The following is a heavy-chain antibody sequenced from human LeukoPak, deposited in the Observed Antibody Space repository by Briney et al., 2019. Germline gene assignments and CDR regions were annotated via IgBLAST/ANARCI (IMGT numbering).Heavy chain of an antibody. J-gene: IGHJ5*02. CDR1: GGSISSSNFY. V-gene: IGHV4-61*05. CDR2: IYYSGST. Sequence: SETLSLTCTFTGGSISSSNFYWGWIRQPPGKGLEWIGYIYYSGSTNYNPSLKSRVTISVDTSKNQFSLKLSSVTAADTAVYYCARLYSSSVDWFDPWGQGTLVTVSS. CDR3: ARLYSSSVDWFDP. D-gene: IGHD6-13*01.